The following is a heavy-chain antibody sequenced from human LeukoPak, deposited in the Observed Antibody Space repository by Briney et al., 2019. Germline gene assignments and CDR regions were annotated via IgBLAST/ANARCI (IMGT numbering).Heavy chain of an antibody. J-gene: IGHJ3*02. CDR1: GGSFSGYY. CDR2: INHSGST. Sequence: SETLSLTCAVYGGSFSGYYWSWIRRPPGKRLEWIGEINHSGSTNYNPSLKSRVTISVDTSKNQFSLKLSSVTAADTAVYYCARGGDPRYCSSTSCFFYAFDIWGQGTMVTVSS. V-gene: IGHV4-34*01. D-gene: IGHD2-2*01. CDR3: ARGGDPRYCSSTSCFFYAFDI.